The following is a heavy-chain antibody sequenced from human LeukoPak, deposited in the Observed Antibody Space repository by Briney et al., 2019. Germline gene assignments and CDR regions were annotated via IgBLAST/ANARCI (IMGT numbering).Heavy chain of an antibody. CDR1: GGTFSSYA. CDR3: ARDRGGSYQYYFDY. V-gene: IGHV1-69*13. D-gene: IGHD1-26*01. CDR2: IIPIFGTA. J-gene: IGHJ4*02. Sequence: AASVKVSCKASGGTFSSYAISWVRQAPGQGLEWMGGIIPIFGTANYAQKFQGRVTITADESTSTAYMELSSLRSEDTAVYYCARDRGGSYQYYFDYWGQGTLVTVSS.